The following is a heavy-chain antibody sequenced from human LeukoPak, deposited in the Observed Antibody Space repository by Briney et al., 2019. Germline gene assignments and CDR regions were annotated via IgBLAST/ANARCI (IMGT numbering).Heavy chain of an antibody. V-gene: IGHV3-21*01. D-gene: IGHD4-17*01. Sequence: PGGSLRLSCEASGFTFTTYSMTWVRQAPGKGLEWFSIISSGSSAIFSSDALKGRFTISRDDAKNLLYLDMNSLRAEDTAVYYCARGHTAVTRHFDFWGQGTLVTVSS. CDR3: ARGHTAVTRHFDF. CDR2: ISSGSSAI. CDR1: GFTFTTYS. J-gene: IGHJ4*02.